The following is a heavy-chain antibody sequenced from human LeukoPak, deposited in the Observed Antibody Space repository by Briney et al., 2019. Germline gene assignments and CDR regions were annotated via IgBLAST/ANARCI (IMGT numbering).Heavy chain of an antibody. CDR2: ISSSSSYI. CDR3: AKDITSGAYSSGWLGYAFDI. V-gene: IGHV3-21*04. Sequence: PGGSLRLSCAASGFTFSSYSMNWVRQAPGKGLEWVSSISSSSSYIYYADSVKGRFTISRDNSKNSLYLQMNSLRAEDTALYYCAKDITSGAYSSGWLGYAFDIWGQGTMVTVSS. D-gene: IGHD6-19*01. CDR1: GFTFSSYS. J-gene: IGHJ3*02.